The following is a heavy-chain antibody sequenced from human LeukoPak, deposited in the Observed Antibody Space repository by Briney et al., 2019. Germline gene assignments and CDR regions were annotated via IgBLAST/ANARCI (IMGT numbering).Heavy chain of an antibody. V-gene: IGHV1-69*13. CDR3: ARSPTNTYDFWSGANFDY. CDR1: GGTFSSYA. Sequence: ASVKVSCKASGGTFSSYAISWVRQAPGQGLEWMGGIIPIFGTANYAQKFQGRVTITADESTSTAYMELSSLRSEDTAVYYCARSPTNTYDFWSGANFDYWGQGTPVTVSS. J-gene: IGHJ4*02. D-gene: IGHD3-3*01. CDR2: IIPIFGTA.